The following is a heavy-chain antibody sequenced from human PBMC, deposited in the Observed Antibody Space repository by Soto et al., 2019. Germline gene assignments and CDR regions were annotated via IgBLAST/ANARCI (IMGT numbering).Heavy chain of an antibody. V-gene: IGHV4-31*03. D-gene: IGHD5-18*01. CDR2: IYYSGST. CDR3: ARAEGYSFGPYYFDY. J-gene: IGHJ4*02. Sequence: PSETLSLTCTVSGASITRGGYYWSWIRQHPGKDLEWIGSIYYSGSTYSNPSLKSRLTMSVDTSKNQFSLKLSSVTAADTAIYYCARAEGYSFGPYYFDYWGQGTLVTVSS. CDR1: GASITRGGYY.